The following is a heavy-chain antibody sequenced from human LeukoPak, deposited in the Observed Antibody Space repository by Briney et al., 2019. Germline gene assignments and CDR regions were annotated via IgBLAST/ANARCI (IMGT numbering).Heavy chain of an antibody. CDR1: GGSISSTNW. J-gene: IGHJ4*02. CDR3: ARRPTGDPKFDY. CDR2: ISLTGRT. Sequence: SETLSLTCGVSGGSISSTNWWSWVRQPPGQGLEWIGEISLTGRTNYNPSLNGRVTISVDTSKNRFSLKLSTVTAADTAVYYCARRPTGDPKFDYWGQGTLVTVSS. V-gene: IGHV4-4*02. D-gene: IGHD7-27*01.